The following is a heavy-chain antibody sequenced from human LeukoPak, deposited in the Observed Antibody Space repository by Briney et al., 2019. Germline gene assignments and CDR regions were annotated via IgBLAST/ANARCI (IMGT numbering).Heavy chain of an antibody. Sequence: VKVSCKASGYTFTSNYIHWVRQAPGQGLEWMGMIYPRDGSTSYAQKFQGRVTVTRDTSTSTVHMELSGLRSEDTAVYYCARDLYVRTGYLDYWGQGTLVTVSS. CDR2: IYPRDGST. CDR3: ARDLYVRTGYLDY. D-gene: IGHD3-22*01. J-gene: IGHJ4*02. V-gene: IGHV1-46*01. CDR1: GYTFTSNY.